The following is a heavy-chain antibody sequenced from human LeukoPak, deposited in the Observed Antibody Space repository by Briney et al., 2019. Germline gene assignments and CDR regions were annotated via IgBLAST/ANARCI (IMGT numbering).Heavy chain of an antibody. CDR1: GGSFTTYY. V-gene: IGHV4-34*01. D-gene: IGHD3-22*01. J-gene: IGHJ4*02. Sequence: SETLSLTCAVYGGSFTTYYWSWIRQPPGKRLEWVWEIHDSGRTNYTPSRRSRVTISLDTSKNQLSLNLNSVTAADTAVYYCARGLSSGWVDYWGQGTPVTVSS. CDR2: IHDSGRT. CDR3: ARGLSSGWVDY.